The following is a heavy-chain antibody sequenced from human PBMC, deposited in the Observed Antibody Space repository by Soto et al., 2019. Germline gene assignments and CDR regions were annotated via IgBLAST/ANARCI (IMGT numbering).Heavy chain of an antibody. V-gene: IGHV3-21*01. D-gene: IGHD3-10*01. Sequence: GGSLRLSCAASGFTFSSYSMNWVRQAPGKGLEWVSSISSSSYIYYADSVKGRFTISRDNAKNSLYLQMNSLRAEDTAVYYCARDSTPILITMVRGVRYGMDVWGQGTTVTVSS. CDR2: ISSSSYI. CDR1: GFTFSSYS. J-gene: IGHJ6*02. CDR3: ARDSTPILITMVRGVRYGMDV.